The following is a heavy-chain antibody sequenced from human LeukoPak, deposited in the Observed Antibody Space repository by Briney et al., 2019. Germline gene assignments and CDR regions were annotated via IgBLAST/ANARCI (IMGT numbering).Heavy chain of an antibody. CDR3: EKIEGSSSDFFDY. Sequence: GGSLRLTCAASGFTFSTYAIHWVRQAPGKGLEWMAIISYDGGSTSYADSVKGRFTISRDNSKNTLYLHMSSLRTEDTAVYYCEKIEGSSSDFFDYWGQGTLVTVSS. V-gene: IGHV3-30*18. CDR2: ISYDGGST. D-gene: IGHD6-6*01. J-gene: IGHJ4*02. CDR1: GFTFSTYA.